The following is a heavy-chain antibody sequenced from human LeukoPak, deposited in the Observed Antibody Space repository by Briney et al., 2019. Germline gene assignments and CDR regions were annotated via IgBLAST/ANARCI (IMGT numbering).Heavy chain of an antibody. J-gene: IGHJ5*02. CDR1: GYTFTGYY. D-gene: IGHD1-7*01. V-gene: IGHV1-2*02. CDR3: ARDDGYNWNYVWFDP. Sequence: ASVKVSCKASGYTFTGYYMHWVRQAPGQGLEWMGWINPNCGGTNYAQKFQGRVTMTRDTSISTAYMELSRLRSDDTAVYYCARDDGYNWNYVWFDPWGQGTLVTVSS. CDR2: INPNCGGT.